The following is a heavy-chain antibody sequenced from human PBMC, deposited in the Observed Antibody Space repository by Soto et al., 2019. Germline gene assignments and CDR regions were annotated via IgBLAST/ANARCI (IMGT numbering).Heavy chain of an antibody. J-gene: IGHJ3*02. D-gene: IGHD6-19*01. V-gene: IGHV1-3*01. Sequence: KFQGRVTITRDTSASTAYMELSSLRSEDTAVYYCARGRYSSGWYSDAFDIWGQGTMVTVSS. CDR3: ARGRYSSGWYSDAFDI.